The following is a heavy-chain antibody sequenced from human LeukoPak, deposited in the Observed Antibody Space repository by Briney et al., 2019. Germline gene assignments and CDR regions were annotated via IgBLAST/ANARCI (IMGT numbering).Heavy chain of an antibody. D-gene: IGHD6-19*01. V-gene: IGHV4-39*01. Sequence: SETLSLTCTVSGGSISSSSYYWGWIRQPPGKGLEWIGSIYYSGSTYYNPSLKSRVTISVDTSKNQFSLKLSSVTAADMAVYYCAGGSSGWSYDYWGQGTLVTVSS. J-gene: IGHJ4*02. CDR2: IYYSGST. CDR3: AGGSSGWSYDY. CDR1: GGSISSSSYY.